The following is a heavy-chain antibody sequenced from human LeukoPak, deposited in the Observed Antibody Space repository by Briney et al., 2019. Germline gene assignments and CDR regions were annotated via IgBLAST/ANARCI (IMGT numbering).Heavy chain of an antibody. CDR3: ARGYQGFWRPYYYYYMDV. CDR1: GDSISRSRHF. V-gene: IGHV4-39*07. J-gene: IGHJ6*03. D-gene: IGHD3-3*01. Sequence: SETLSLTCNVSGDSISRSRHFWAWIRQSPGRGLEWIGYIYNSGSTYYNPSLKSRVTISVDTSKNQFSLRLSSVTAADTAVYYCARGYQGFWRPYYYYYMDVWGKGTTVTISS. CDR2: IYNSGST.